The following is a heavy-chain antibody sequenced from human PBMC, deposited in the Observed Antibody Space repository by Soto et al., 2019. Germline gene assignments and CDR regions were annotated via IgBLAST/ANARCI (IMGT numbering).Heavy chain of an antibody. J-gene: IGHJ4*02. CDR2: ISFYNGNT. D-gene: IGHD6-19*01. Sequence: QVQLVQSGGEVRKPGASVKVSCKASGDTITNYGISWVRQAPGQGLEWMGWISFYNGNTKYAQNLQGRVTLTTDTSTSTAYMGLRSLRSDDMAVYYCASATSIAVAGKESWGQGTLVTVSS. CDR1: GDTITNYG. CDR3: ASATSIAVAGKES. V-gene: IGHV1-18*03.